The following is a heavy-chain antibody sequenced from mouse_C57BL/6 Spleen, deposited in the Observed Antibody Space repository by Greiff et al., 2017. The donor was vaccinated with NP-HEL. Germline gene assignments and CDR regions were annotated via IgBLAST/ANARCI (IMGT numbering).Heavy chain of an antibody. CDR3: ARRGVYYDYELGLDY. V-gene: IGHV1-59*01. CDR1: GYTFTSYW. CDR2: IDPSDSYT. D-gene: IGHD2-4*01. J-gene: IGHJ2*01. Sequence: QVQLQQSGAELVRPGTSVKLSCKASGYTFTSYWMHWVKQRPGQGLEWIGVIDPSDSYTNYNQKFKGKATLTVDTSSSTAYMQLSSLTSADSAVYYCARRGVYYDYELGLDYWGQGTTLTVSS.